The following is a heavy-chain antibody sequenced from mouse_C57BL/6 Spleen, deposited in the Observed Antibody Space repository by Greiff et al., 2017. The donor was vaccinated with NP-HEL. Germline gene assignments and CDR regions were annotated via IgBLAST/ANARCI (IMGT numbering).Heavy chain of an antibody. CDR1: GYTFTSYW. CDR2: IDPSDSYT. D-gene: IGHD1-3*01. J-gene: IGHJ4*01. Sequence: VQLQESGAELVRPGTSVKLSCKASGYTFTSYWMHWVKQRPGQGLEWIGVIDPSDSYTNYNQKFKGKATLTVDTSSSTAYMQLSSLTSEDSAVYYCAYNYLYAMDYWGQGTSVTVSS. V-gene: IGHV1-59*01. CDR3: AYNYLYAMDY.